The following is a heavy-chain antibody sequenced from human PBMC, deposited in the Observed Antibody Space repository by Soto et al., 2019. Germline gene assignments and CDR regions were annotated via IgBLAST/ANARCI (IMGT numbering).Heavy chain of an antibody. CDR3: AYHQEVPAAQLDY. J-gene: IGHJ4*02. D-gene: IGHD2-2*01. CDR2: ISAYNGST. V-gene: IGHV1-18*04. Sequence: ASVKVSCKASGYTFTGSYMHWVRQAPGQGLEWMGWISAYNGSTNYAQKLQGRVTMTRDTSTSTAYMELRSLRSDDTAVYYCAYHQEVPAAQLDYWGQGTLVTVSS. CDR1: GYTFTGSY.